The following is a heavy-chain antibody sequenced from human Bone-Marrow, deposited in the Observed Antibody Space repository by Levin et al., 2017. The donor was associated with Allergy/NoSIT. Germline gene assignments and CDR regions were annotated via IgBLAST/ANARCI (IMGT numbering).Heavy chain of an antibody. Sequence: GGSLRLSCAASGLTFSSYHMHWVRQAPGKGLEWVAAIWFDATKNYYADSVKGRFIISRDNPKNTLYLQMNTLTADDPGFYYCGSNYYGSGSFAPPDTWGQGTLVTVSS. CDR1: GLTFSSYH. CDR2: IWFDATKN. CDR3: GSNYYGSGSFAPPDT. D-gene: IGHD3-10*01. J-gene: IGHJ5*02. V-gene: IGHV3-33*01.